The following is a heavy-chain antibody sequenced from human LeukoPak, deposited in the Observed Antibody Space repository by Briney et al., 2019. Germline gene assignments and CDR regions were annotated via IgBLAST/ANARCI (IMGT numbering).Heavy chain of an antibody. J-gene: IGHJ1*01. CDR3: ARDPRIEAADPEYFQH. CDR1: GYTFTSYG. V-gene: IGHV1-18*01. D-gene: IGHD6-13*01. CDR2: ISTYKGNT. Sequence: ASVKVSCKASGYTFTSYGISWVRQAPGQGLEWMGWISTYKGNTNYAQRLQGRVTMTRDTSTNTAYMELRSLRADDTAVYYCARDPRIEAADPEYFQHWGQGTLVTVSS.